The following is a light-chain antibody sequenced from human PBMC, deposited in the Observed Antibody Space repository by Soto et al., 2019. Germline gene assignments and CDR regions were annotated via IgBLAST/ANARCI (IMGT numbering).Light chain of an antibody. J-gene: IGKJ2*01. CDR2: AAS. CDR1: QGISSF. Sequence: DIQLTQSPSFLSASVGDRVTITCRASQGISSFLAWYQQKPGKAPKLLIYAASTLQSGVPSRFSGSGSGTEFTLTISSLQPAHSATYYCQQVNRLYTFGQGTKLEIK. CDR3: QQVNRLYT. V-gene: IGKV1-9*01.